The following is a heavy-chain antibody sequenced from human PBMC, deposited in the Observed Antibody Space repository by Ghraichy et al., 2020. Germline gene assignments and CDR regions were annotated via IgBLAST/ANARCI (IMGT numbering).Heavy chain of an antibody. V-gene: IGHV4-39*01. D-gene: IGHD6-13*01. CDR2: LYYGASS. CDR3: ARVGARAAAGVIDY. CDR1: GGSIGSSGYY. Sequence: SETLSLTCTVSGGSIGSSGYYWGWIRQPPGKGLEWIGSLYYGASSYYNPSLKSRVTISMYTPNNQFSLKLSSVTAADTAIYYCARVGARAAAGVIDYLGQGALVTVSS. J-gene: IGHJ4*02.